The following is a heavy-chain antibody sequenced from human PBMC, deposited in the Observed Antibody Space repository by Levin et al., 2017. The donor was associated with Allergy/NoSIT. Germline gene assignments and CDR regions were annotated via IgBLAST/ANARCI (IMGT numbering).Heavy chain of an antibody. V-gene: IGHV3-23*01. CDR1: GFTFRSSV. CDR3: ATQGYCSSVSCPPVD. Sequence: LSLTCAASGFTFRSSVMGWVRQAPGKGLEWVSTISDSGGGSTYYADSVKGRFTISRDNSKNTLYVQMNSLRAEDTAVYYCATQGYCSSVSCPPVDWGQGTLVTVSS. J-gene: IGHJ4*02. D-gene: IGHD2-2*01. CDR2: ISDSGGGST.